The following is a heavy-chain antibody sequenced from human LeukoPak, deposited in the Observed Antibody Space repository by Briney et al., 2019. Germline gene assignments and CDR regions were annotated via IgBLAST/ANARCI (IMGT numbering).Heavy chain of an antibody. CDR2: ITTSDGNT. D-gene: IGHD3-3*01. CDR1: GFTFSSYT. V-gene: IGHV3-23*01. J-gene: IGHJ4*02. Sequence: GGSLRLSCAASGFTFSSYTMSWVRQAPGKGLEWVSTITTSDGNTYYADSVKGRFTVSRDNSKNTLYLQMNSLRAEDTAVYYCAKDLDFWSGYYDYWGQGTLVTVSS. CDR3: AKDLDFWSGYYDY.